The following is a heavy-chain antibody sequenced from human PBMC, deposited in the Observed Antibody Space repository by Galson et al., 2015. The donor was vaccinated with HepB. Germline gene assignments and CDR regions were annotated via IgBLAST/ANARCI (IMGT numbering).Heavy chain of an antibody. J-gene: IGHJ4*02. Sequence: SVKVSCKASGYTFTSYYMHWVRQAPGQGLEWMGWINPNSGGTNYAQKFQGWVTMTRDTSISTAHMELSRLRSDDTAVYYCARGARITMIVVVIDYWGQGTLVTVSS. CDR2: INPNSGGT. CDR1: GYTFTSYY. V-gene: IGHV1-2*04. D-gene: IGHD3-22*01. CDR3: ARGARITMIVVVIDY.